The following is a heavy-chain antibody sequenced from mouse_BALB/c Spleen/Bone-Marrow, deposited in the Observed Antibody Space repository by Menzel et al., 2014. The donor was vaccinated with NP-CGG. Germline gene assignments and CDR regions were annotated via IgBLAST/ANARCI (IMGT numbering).Heavy chain of an antibody. CDR1: GXXXDXXT. J-gene: IGHJ2*01. Sequence: VQLQQSGAELARPGASVKMSCKASGXXXDXXTMXWVKQRPGQXLXWIGYINPGSGYTNYSQKFKDKATLTADKSSTTAYMQLSSLTSEDSAVYYCARGDYWGQGTTLTVSS. V-gene: IGHV1-4*01. CDR2: INPGSGYT. CDR3: ARGDY.